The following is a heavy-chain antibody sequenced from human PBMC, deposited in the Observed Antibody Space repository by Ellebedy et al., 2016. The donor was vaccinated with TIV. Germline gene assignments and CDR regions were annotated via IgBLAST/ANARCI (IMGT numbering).Heavy chain of an antibody. CDR3: ASGDYGGPLDY. CDR1: GGTFSSYA. Sequence: SVKVSCXASGGTFSSYAISWVRQAPGQGLEWMGRIIPILGIANYAQKFQGRVTITADKSTSTAYMELSSLRSEDTAVYYCASGDYGGPLDYWGQGTLVTVSS. CDR2: IIPILGIA. V-gene: IGHV1-69*04. D-gene: IGHD4-23*01. J-gene: IGHJ4*02.